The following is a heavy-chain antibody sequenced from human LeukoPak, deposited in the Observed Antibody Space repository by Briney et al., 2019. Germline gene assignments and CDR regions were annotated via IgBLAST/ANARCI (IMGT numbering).Heavy chain of an antibody. Sequence: GGSLRLSCAASGFTFSSYNMNWVRQAPGKGLEWVSATSVRTNNRYHADSVKGRFTISRDNAKTSLYLQMNSLRAEDTAVYYCAREPTTTHDALDIWGPGTMVTVSS. V-gene: IGHV3-21*01. CDR2: TSVRTNNR. J-gene: IGHJ3*02. CDR3: AREPTTTHDALDI. D-gene: IGHD4-11*01. CDR1: GFTFSSYN.